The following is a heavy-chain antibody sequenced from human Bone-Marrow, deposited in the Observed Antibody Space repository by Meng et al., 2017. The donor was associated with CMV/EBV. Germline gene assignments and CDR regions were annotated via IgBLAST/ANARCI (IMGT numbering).Heavy chain of an antibody. D-gene: IGHD1-26*01. V-gene: IGHV3-9*01. Sequence: GGSLRLSCAASGFTFDDYAMHWVRQAPGKGLEWVSGISWNSGSIGYADSVKGRFTISRDNAKNSLYLQMNSLRAEDTALYYCAKDMKWELRGDAFDIWGQGTRVTVSS. J-gene: IGHJ3*02. CDR2: ISWNSGSI. CDR1: GFTFDDYA. CDR3: AKDMKWELRGDAFDI.